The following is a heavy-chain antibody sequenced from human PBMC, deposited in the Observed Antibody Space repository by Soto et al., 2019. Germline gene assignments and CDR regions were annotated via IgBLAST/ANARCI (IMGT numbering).Heavy chain of an antibody. J-gene: IGHJ4*02. D-gene: IGHD3-10*01. V-gene: IGHV4-59*12. Sequence: PSETLSLTCTVSGGSISSYYWSWIRQPPGKGLEWIGYIYYSGSTYYNSSLKSRVTISIDTSKNQFSLKLSSVTAADTAVYYCARDRTTMVIDYWGQGTLVTVSS. CDR3: ARDRTTMVIDY. CDR2: IYYSGST. CDR1: GGSISSYY.